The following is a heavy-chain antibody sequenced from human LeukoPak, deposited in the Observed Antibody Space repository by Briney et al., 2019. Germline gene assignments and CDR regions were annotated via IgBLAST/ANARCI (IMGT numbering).Heavy chain of an antibody. V-gene: IGHV1-69*04. J-gene: IGHJ4*02. CDR1: GGTFSSYA. CDR2: IIPILGIA. CDR3: AAQTYYDFWSGDYYFDY. Sequence: SVKVSCKASGGTFSSYAISWVRQAPGQGLEWMGRIIPILGIANYAQKFQGRVTITTDESTSTAYMELSSLRSEDTAVYYCAAQTYYDFWSGDYYFDYWGQGTLVTVSS. D-gene: IGHD3-3*01.